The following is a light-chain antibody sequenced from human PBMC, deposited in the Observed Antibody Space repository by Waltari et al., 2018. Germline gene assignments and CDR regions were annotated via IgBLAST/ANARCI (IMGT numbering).Light chain of an antibody. CDR2: DTS. J-gene: IGKJ4*01. CDR3: QQRRNWPLT. Sequence: EIVLTKSPATLSLSPGERATLSSRASQGVDMYLAWYQQGPGQAPRLLIYDTSNRATDMPARFSGSGSEKDFSLTISSLEPEDFAVYYCQQRRNWPLTFGGGTKVEIK. V-gene: IGKV3-11*01. CDR1: QGVDMY.